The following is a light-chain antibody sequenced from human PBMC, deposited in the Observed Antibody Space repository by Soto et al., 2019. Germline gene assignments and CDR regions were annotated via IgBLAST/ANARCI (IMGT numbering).Light chain of an antibody. CDR1: QSLLHSDGKTY. CDR2: EVS. J-gene: IGKJ1*01. V-gene: IGKV2D-29*01. CDR3: QHYNSYSEA. Sequence: EIVMTQTPLSLSVTPGQPASISCKSSQSLLHSDGKTYFYWYLQKPGQPPQLLIYEVSNRFSGMPDRFSGSGSGTEFTLTISSLQPDDFATYYCQHYNSYSEAFGQGTKVDIK.